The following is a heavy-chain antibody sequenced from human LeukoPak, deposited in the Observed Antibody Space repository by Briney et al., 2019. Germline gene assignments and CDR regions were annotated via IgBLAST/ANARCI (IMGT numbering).Heavy chain of an antibody. CDR1: GFTFSSYA. V-gene: IGHV3-64*04. D-gene: IGHD5-12*01. J-gene: IGHJ3*02. Sequence: PGGSLRLSCSASGFTFSSYAMHWVRQAPGKGLEYVSAISSNGGSTYYADSVKGRFTISRDNSKTTVCLQMNNLRAEDTALYYCASARGIWGQGTMVTVSS. CDR3: ASARGI. CDR2: ISSNGGST.